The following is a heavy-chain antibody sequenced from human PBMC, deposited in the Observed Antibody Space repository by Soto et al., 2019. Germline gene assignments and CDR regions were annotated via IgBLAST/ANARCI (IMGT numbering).Heavy chain of an antibody. J-gene: IGHJ4*02. Sequence: EVQLLESGGGLVQPGGSLRLSCAASGFTFSDYAMTWVRQAPGKGLEWVSTMGRSGDSTYYRDSVKGRFTISRDNSKTAVYLQMNSLRAEDTAGYYCARTDKFNTQSSGWANRFEYWGQGTLVTVSS. CDR3: ARTDKFNTQSSGWANRFEY. V-gene: IGHV3-23*01. CDR1: GFTFSDYA. CDR2: MGRSGDST. D-gene: IGHD6-19*01.